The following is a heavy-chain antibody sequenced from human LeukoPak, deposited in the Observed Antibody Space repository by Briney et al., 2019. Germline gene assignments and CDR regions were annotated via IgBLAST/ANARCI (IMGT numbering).Heavy chain of an antibody. CDR2: LKSKTDGGTT. CDR1: GFTFSNAW. J-gene: IGHJ4*02. Sequence: PGGSLRLSCAASGFTFSNAWMSWVRQAPGKGLEWVGRLKSKTDGGTTDYAAPVKGRFTILRDDSKNTLYLQMNSLKTEDKAVYYCTTGHSSSFQYWGQGTLVTVSS. V-gene: IGHV3-15*01. D-gene: IGHD6-6*01. CDR3: TTGHSSSFQY.